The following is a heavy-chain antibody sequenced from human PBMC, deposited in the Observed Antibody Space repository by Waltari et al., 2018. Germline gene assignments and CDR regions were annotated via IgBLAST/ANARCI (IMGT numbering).Heavy chain of an antibody. CDR3: VRGAGWLLEY. J-gene: IGHJ4*02. Sequence: EVHLVESGGGLVQPGGSLRLSCAASGFTFSNFWMNWARQAPGKGPEGVANIKQDGSEEYYVDSGKGRFTITRDNAKNSLYLQMNSLRVEDTAVYYCVRGAGWLLEYWGQGTLATVSS. CDR1: GFTFSNFW. V-gene: IGHV3-7*04. CDR2: IKQDGSEE. D-gene: IGHD3-10*01.